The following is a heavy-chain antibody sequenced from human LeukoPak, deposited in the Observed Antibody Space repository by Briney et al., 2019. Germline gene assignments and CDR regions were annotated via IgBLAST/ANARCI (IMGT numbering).Heavy chain of an antibody. CDR2: IYTSGST. J-gene: IGHJ4*02. V-gene: IGHV4-4*09. Sequence: PSETLSLTCTVSGGSISSYYWSWIRQPPGKGLEWIGYIYTSGSTNYNPSLKSRVTISVDTSKNQFSLKLSSVTAADTAVYHCARQGSSSPFDYWGQGTLVTVSS. CDR3: ARQGSSSPFDY. CDR1: GGSISSYY. D-gene: IGHD6-6*01.